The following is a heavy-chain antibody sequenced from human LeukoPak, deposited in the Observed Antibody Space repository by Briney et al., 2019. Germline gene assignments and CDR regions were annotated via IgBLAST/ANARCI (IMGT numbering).Heavy chain of an antibody. CDR1: GGTFSSYA. CDR2: INAGNGNT. CDR3: ACRGYSYGLNDY. D-gene: IGHD5-18*01. J-gene: IGHJ4*02. Sequence: ASVKVSCKASGGTFSSYAISWERQAPGQRLEWMGWINAGNGNTKYSQKFQGRVTITRDTSASTAYMELSSLRSEDTAVYYCACRGYSYGLNDYWGQGTLVTVSS. V-gene: IGHV1-3*01.